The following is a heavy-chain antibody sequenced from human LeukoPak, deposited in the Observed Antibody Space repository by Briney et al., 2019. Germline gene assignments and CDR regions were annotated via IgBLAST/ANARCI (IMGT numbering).Heavy chain of an antibody. CDR1: AGSVSGHY. CDR3: AKVGVVAQRMDY. D-gene: IGHD2-15*01. J-gene: IGHJ4*02. V-gene: IGHV4-59*02. Sequence: SETLSLTCTVSAGSVSGHYWSWIRQPPGKGLEWIGYIYYSGSTKYNSSLKSRVTISVDTSKNQFSLKLSSVTAADTAVYYCAKVGVVAQRMDYWGQGTLVTVSS. CDR2: IYYSGST.